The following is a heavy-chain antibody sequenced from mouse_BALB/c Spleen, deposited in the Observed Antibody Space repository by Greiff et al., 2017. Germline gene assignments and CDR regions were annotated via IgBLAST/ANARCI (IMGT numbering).Heavy chain of an antibody. V-gene: IGHV5-6-2*01. CDR1: GFTFSSYY. Sequence: EVMLVESGGGLVKLGGSLKLSCAASGFTFSSYYMSWVRQTPEKRLELVAAINSNGGSTYYPDTVKGRFTISRDNAKNTLYLQMSSLKSEDTALYYCARLTTVVARSYFDYWGQGTTLTVSS. CDR3: ARLTTVVARSYFDY. J-gene: IGHJ2*01. D-gene: IGHD1-1*01. CDR2: INSNGGST.